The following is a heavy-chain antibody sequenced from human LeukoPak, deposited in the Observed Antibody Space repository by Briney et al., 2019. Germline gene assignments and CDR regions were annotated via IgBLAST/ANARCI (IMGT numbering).Heavy chain of an antibody. CDR2: ISSSSSYI. CDR3: AREDMVRGVTRGSGFDY. V-gene: IGHV3-21*01. D-gene: IGHD3-10*01. J-gene: IGHJ4*02. Sequence: PGGSLRLSCAASGFTFSSYSMNWVRQAPGKGLEWVSSISSSSSYIYYADSVKGRFTISRDNAKNSLYLQMNSLRAEDTAVYYCAREDMVRGVTRGSGFDYWGQGTLVTVSS. CDR1: GFTFSSYS.